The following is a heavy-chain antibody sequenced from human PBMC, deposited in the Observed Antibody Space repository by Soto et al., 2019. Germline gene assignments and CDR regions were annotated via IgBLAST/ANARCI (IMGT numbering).Heavy chain of an antibody. Sequence: PGGSLRLSCAASGFTFSSYSMNWVRQAPGKGLEWVSSISSSSSYIYYADSVKGRFTISRDNAKNSLYLQMNSLRAEDTAVYYCARDRALAVAGTWYFVLWCRGTLATVSS. J-gene: IGHJ2*01. D-gene: IGHD6-19*01. V-gene: IGHV3-21*01. CDR1: GFTFSSYS. CDR3: ARDRALAVAGTWYFVL. CDR2: ISSSSSYI.